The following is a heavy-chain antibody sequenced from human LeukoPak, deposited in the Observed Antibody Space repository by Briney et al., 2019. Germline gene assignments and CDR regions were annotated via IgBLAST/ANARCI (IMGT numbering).Heavy chain of an antibody. Sequence: GGSLRLSCAASGFTFNIYVMTWVRQAPGKGLEWVSAIGDRGRDTYYADPVKGWFTISRDNSKYTLYLQMNSLRAEDTAVYYCAKVGPPYSSGWSIEFDYWGRGTLVTVSS. CDR1: GFTFNIYV. J-gene: IGHJ4*02. CDR2: IGDRGRDT. D-gene: IGHD6-19*01. V-gene: IGHV3-23*01. CDR3: AKVGPPYSSGWSIEFDY.